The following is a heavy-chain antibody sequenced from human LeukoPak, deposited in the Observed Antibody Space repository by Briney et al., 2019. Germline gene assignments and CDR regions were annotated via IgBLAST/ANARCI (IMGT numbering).Heavy chain of an antibody. CDR3: AKDITAAGTGLGHYFDY. Sequence: GGSLRLSCAASGFTFNNYAMSWVRQAPGKGLEWVSDISCSNAGTYYTDSVKGRFTMARDNSKTALYLQMHSLRAEDTALYYCAKDITAAGTGLGHYFDYWGQGTLVTVSS. CDR1: GFTFNNYA. V-gene: IGHV3-23*01. CDR2: ISCSNAGT. J-gene: IGHJ4*02. D-gene: IGHD6-13*01.